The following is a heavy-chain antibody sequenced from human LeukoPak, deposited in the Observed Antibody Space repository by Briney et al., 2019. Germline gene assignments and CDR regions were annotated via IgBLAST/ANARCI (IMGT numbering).Heavy chain of an antibody. CDR1: GFTFSSYG. D-gene: IGHD6-13*01. CDR2: IRYDGSNK. J-gene: IGHJ6*03. CDR3: AKRGQQLVYHYYYYYMDV. V-gene: IGHV3-30*02. Sequence: PGGSLRLSCAASGFTFSSYGMRWVRQAPGKGLEWVAFIRYDGSNKYYADSVKGRFTISRDNSKNTLYLQMNSLRAEDTAVYYCAKRGQQLVYHYYYYYMDVWGKGTTVTISS.